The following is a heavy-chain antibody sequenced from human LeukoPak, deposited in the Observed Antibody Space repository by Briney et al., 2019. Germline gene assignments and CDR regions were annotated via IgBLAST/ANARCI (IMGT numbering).Heavy chain of an antibody. Sequence: SETLSLTCTVSGGSISSSSYYWGWIRQPPGKGLEWIGSIYYSGSTYYNPSLKSRVTISVDTSKNQFSLKLSSVTAADTAVYYCARDTSGDYYYGMDVWGQGTTVTVSS. D-gene: IGHD2-21*01. CDR2: IYYSGST. CDR3: ARDTSGDYYYGMDV. V-gene: IGHV4-39*07. CDR1: GGSISSSSYY. J-gene: IGHJ6*02.